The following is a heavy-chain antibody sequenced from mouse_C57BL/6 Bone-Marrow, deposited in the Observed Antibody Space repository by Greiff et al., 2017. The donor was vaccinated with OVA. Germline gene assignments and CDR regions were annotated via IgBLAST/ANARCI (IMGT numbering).Heavy chain of an antibody. V-gene: IGHV5-6*01. Sequence: EVNVVESGGDLVKPGGFLKLSCAASGFTFSSYGMSWVRQTPDKRLEWVATISSGGSYTYYPDSVKGRFTISRDNAKNTLYLQMSSLKSEDTAMYYCARHYYGSSYYWGQGTTLTVSS. CDR2: ISSGGSYT. J-gene: IGHJ2*01. CDR1: GFTFSSYG. D-gene: IGHD1-1*01. CDR3: ARHYYGSSYY.